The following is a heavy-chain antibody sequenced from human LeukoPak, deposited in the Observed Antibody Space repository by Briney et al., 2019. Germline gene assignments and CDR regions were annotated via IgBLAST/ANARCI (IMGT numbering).Heavy chain of an antibody. CDR3: AREAFFGVRRFDY. Sequence: ASVKVSCKASGYTFTSYYMHWVRHAPGQGLEWMGIINPSGGSTSYAQKCQGRVTMTRDTSTSTVYMELSSLRSEDTAVYYCAREAFFGVRRFDYWGQGTLVTVSS. CDR1: GYTFTSYY. D-gene: IGHD3-3*01. CDR2: INPSGGST. J-gene: IGHJ4*02. V-gene: IGHV1-46*03.